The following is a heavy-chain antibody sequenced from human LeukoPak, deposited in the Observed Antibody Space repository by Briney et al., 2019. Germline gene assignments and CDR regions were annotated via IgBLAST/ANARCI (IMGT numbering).Heavy chain of an antibody. D-gene: IGHD3-22*01. CDR2: ISSNGGST. J-gene: IGHJ3*02. CDR3: VKVLGSSGYYYADAFDI. Sequence: SGGSLRLSCSASGFTFSTYAMHWVRQAPGKGLEYVSAISSNGGSTYYADSMKGRFTISRDNSKNTLYLQMSSLRAGDTAVYYCVKVLGSSGYYYADAFDIWGQGTLVTVSS. CDR1: GFTFSTYA. V-gene: IGHV3-64D*09.